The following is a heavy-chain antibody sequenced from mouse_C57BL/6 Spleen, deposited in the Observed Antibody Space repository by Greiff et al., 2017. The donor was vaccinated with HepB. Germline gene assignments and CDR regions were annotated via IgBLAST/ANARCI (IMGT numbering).Heavy chain of an antibody. CDR3: ARDSSGYVSY. V-gene: IGHV1-82*01. J-gene: IGHJ2*01. D-gene: IGHD3-2*02. CDR1: GYAFSSSW. CDR2: IYPGDGDT. Sequence: QVQLQQSGPELVKPGASVKISCKASGYAFSSSWMNWVKQRPGKGLEWIGRIYPGDGDTNYNGKFKGKATLTADKSSSTAYMQLSSLTSEDSAVYFCARDSSGYVSYWGQGTTLTVSS.